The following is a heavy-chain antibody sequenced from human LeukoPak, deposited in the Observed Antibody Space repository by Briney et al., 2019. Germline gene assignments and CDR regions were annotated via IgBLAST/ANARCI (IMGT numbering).Heavy chain of an antibody. CDR2: INHSGST. CDR1: GGSLSGYY. D-gene: IGHD3-22*01. CDR3: ARETLNYYDSSGYYAFDI. V-gene: IGHV4-34*01. J-gene: IGHJ3*02. Sequence: SETLSLTCVVYGGSLSGYYWSWIRQPPGKGLEWIGEINHSGSTNYNPSLKSRVTISVDTSKNQFSLKLSSVTAADTAVYYCARETLNYYDSSGYYAFDIWGQGTMVTVSS.